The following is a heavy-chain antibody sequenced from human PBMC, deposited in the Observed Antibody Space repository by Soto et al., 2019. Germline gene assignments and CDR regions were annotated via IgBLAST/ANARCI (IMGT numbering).Heavy chain of an antibody. Sequence: EVQLVESGGGLVQPGRSLRLSCAASGFTFDDYAMHWVRQAPGKGLEWVSGISWNSGSIGYADSVKGRFTISRDNAKNSLYLQMNSLRAEDTALYYCAKDRGVVVAHLYFDYSGQGTLVTVSS. J-gene: IGHJ4*02. D-gene: IGHD2-15*01. CDR2: ISWNSGSI. CDR3: AKDRGVVVAHLYFDY. V-gene: IGHV3-9*01. CDR1: GFTFDDYA.